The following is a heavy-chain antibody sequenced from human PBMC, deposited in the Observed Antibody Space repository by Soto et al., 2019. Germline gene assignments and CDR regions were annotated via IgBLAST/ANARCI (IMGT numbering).Heavy chain of an antibody. V-gene: IGHV6-1*01. CDR2: TYYRSKWYN. Sequence: SQTLSLTCAISGDSVSSNSAAWNWIRQSPSRGIEWLGRTYYRSKWYNDYAVSVKSRITINPDTSKNHFSLQLNSVTPEDTAVYYCARGSSSWYHLNYYGMDVWGQGTTVTVSS. J-gene: IGHJ6*02. CDR3: ARGSSSWYHLNYYGMDV. CDR1: GDSVSSNSAA. D-gene: IGHD6-13*01.